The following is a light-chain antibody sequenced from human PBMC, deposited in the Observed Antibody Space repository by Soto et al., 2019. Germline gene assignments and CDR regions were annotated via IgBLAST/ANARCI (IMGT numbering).Light chain of an antibody. CDR1: SSDVGAYKY. Sequence: QSALTQPPSASGSPGQSVTISCTGTSSDVGAYKYVSWYQQYPGKAPTLMIYAVSKRPSGVPDRFSGYKSGKTASLTVSGLQAEDEADYSCTSYVGSDIWVFGGGTKVTVL. J-gene: IGLJ3*02. CDR3: TSYVGSDIWV. V-gene: IGLV2-8*01. CDR2: AVS.